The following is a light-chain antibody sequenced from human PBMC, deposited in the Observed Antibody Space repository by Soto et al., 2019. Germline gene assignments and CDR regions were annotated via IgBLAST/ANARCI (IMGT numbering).Light chain of an antibody. J-gene: IGLJ1*01. V-gene: IGLV2-8*01. CDR3: SSYAGSNNPYV. Sequence: QSALTQPPSASGSPGQSVTISCTGTSSDVGGYNYVSWYQQHPGKAPKLMIYEVSKRPSGVPDRFSGSNSGNTASLTVSGLQAEDGADYYCSSYAGSNNPYVFGTGTKLTVL. CDR1: SSDVGGYNY. CDR2: EVS.